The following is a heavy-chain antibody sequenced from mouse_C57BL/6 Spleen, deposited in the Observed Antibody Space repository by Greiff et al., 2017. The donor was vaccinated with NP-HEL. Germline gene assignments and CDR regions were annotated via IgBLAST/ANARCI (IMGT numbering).Heavy chain of an antibody. J-gene: IGHJ4*01. CDR3: AYGNYEGSAMDY. CDR1: GYTFTAYY. CDR2: IYPGSGNT. V-gene: IGHV1-76*01. Sequence: QVQLQQSGAELVRPGASVKLSCKASGYTFTAYYINWVKQRPGQGLEWIARIYPGSGNTSYNEKFKGKATLTAEKSSSTAYMQLSSLTSEDSAVYFCAYGNYEGSAMDYWGQGTSVTVSS. D-gene: IGHD2-10*02.